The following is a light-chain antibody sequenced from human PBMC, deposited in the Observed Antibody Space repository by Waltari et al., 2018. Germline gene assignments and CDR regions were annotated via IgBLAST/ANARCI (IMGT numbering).Light chain of an antibody. V-gene: IGLV6-57*02. CDR3: QSYDSSTLWV. Sequence: NFMLTQPHSVSESPGKTVTISCTGSSGSIASNYVQWYQQRPGSAPTTVIYEDNQRPSGVPERFSGSIDSSSNSASLTISGLKTEDEADYYCQSYDSSTLWVFGGGTKLTVL. CDR1: SGSIASNY. CDR2: EDN. J-gene: IGLJ3*02.